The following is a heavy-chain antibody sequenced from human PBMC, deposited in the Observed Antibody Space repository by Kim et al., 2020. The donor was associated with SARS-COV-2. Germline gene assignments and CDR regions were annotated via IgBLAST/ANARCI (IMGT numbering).Heavy chain of an antibody. CDR2: ISSSSSYI. D-gene: IGHD6-6*01. CDR3: ARTFGYSSSSWYYYYGMDV. J-gene: IGHJ6*02. V-gene: IGHV3-21*01. Sequence: GGSLRLSCAASGFTFSSYSMNWVRQAPGKGLEWVSSISSSSSYIYYADSVKGRFTISRDNAKNSLYLQMNSLRAEDTAVYYCARTFGYSSSSWYYYYGMDVWGQGTTVTVSS. CDR1: GFTFSSYS.